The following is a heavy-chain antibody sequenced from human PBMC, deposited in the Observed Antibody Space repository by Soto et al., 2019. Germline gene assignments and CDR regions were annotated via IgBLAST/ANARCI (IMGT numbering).Heavy chain of an antibody. CDR2: IWFDGSNE. CDR1: GFTFSDYV. D-gene: IGHD2-8*01. V-gene: IGHV3-33*01. CDR3: ARYGYCADGVCNYYFDF. Sequence: QVQLVESGGGVVQPGSSLRLSCAASGFTFSDYVIHWFRQAPGKGLEWVAVIWFDGSNEYYADSVKGRFSISRDNSKNTVYLQMTSLSVEDTALYYCARYGYCADGVCNYYFDFWGQGTRVTVSS. J-gene: IGHJ4*02.